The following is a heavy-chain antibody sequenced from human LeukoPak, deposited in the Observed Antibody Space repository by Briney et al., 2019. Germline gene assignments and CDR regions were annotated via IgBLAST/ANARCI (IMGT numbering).Heavy chain of an antibody. CDR1: GFTFSSYA. V-gene: IGHV3-23*01. D-gene: IGHD5-18*01. J-gene: IGHJ4*02. CDR2: ISGSGGST. Sequence: GGSLRLSCAASGFTFSSYAMSWVRQAPGKGLEWVSAISGSGGSTYYADSVKGRFTISRDNSKNMVFLQMDSLRVEDTAAYYCAKLNSYGDYWGQGTLVTISS. CDR3: AKLNSYGDY.